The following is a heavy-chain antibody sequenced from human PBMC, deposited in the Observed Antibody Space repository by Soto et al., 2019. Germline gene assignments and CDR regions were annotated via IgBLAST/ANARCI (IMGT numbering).Heavy chain of an antibody. CDR1: GLPSGANG. V-gene: IGHV3-48*02. CDR2: ISGSITI. D-gene: IGHD3-16*01. J-gene: IGHJ6*02. CDR3: ARVGLGLFGMDV. Sequence: EVQLVESGGGLVQPGGSLRVSCAASGLPSGANGINGVGQAPGKGLEWVQYISGSITIYYADSVKGRFTISRDNAKNSLYLQMNSLRDEDTAVYYCARVGLGLFGMDVWGQGTTVTVSS.